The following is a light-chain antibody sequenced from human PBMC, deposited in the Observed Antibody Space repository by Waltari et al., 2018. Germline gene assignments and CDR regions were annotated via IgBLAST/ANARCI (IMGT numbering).Light chain of an antibody. CDR2: DNN. Sequence: QSVLTQPPSVSAAPGPRVTISCSGSIPTVGNYYLSWYHQLPGTAPKLLIYDNNKRPSGMPDRFSASKSGTSATLGITGLQIGDEADYYCATWDNSLSEVVFGGGTKLTVL. V-gene: IGLV1-51*01. CDR1: IPTVGNYY. J-gene: IGLJ2*01. CDR3: ATWDNSLSEVV.